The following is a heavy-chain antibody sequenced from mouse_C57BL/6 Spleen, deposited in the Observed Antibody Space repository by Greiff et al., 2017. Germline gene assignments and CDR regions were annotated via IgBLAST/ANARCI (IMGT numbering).Heavy chain of an antibody. V-gene: IGHV5-16*01. Sequence: EVKLMESEGGLVQPGSSMKLSCTASGFTFSDYYMAWVRQVPEKGLEWVANINYDGSSTYYLDSLKSRFIISRDNAKNILYLQMSSLKSEDTATYYCARGGYYYGSSYLWYFDVWGTGTTVTVSS. CDR3: ARGGYYYGSSYLWYFDV. D-gene: IGHD1-1*01. J-gene: IGHJ1*03. CDR2: INYDGSST. CDR1: GFTFSDYY.